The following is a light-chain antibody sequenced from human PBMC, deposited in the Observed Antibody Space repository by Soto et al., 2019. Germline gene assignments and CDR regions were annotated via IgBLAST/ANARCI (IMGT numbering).Light chain of an antibody. J-gene: IGLJ3*02. CDR2: GVS. Sequence: QSVLTQPASVSGSPGQSIAISCTGSNGGVGGYKYVSWYQQHPGKAPKLLIFGVSNRPSGVSNRFSGSKSGNTASLTISGLQAEDEADYYCSSYKGSSTVFGGGTKLTVL. V-gene: IGLV2-14*03. CDR3: SSYKGSSTV. CDR1: NGGVGGYKY.